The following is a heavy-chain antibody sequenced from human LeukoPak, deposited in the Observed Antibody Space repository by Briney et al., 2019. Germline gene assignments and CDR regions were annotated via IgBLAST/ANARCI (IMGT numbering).Heavy chain of an antibody. J-gene: IGHJ4*02. CDR2: KNPVSGNA. Sequence: ASVKVSCKASGYTFTNFDINWGPQAPGQGPEGMGWKNPVSGNAGSAQKFQGRVTLTRDTSISTAYMELSSLRSDDTAFYYCARAPMGAAALYWGQGTLVTVSS. D-gene: IGHD6-13*01. CDR1: GYTFTNFD. V-gene: IGHV1-8*01. CDR3: ARAPMGAAALY.